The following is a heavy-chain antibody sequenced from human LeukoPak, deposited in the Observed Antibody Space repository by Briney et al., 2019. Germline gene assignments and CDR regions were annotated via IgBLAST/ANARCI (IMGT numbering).Heavy chain of an antibody. Sequence: GASVKVSCKASGYTFTSYYMHWVRQAPGQGLEWMGIINPSGGSTSYAQKFQGRVTMTRDTSPSTVYMELSSLRSEDTAVYYCARDTRPPYYDFWSGYYTGGGYNWFDPWGQGTLVTVSS. V-gene: IGHV1-46*01. CDR2: INPSGGST. J-gene: IGHJ5*02. CDR3: ARDTRPPYYDFWSGYYTGGGYNWFDP. D-gene: IGHD3-3*01. CDR1: GYTFTSYY.